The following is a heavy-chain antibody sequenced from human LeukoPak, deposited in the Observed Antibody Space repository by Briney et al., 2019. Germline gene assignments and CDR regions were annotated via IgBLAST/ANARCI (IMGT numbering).Heavy chain of an antibody. CDR1: GYTFTSYG. V-gene: IGHV1-18*01. D-gene: IGHD3-16*01. CDR2: ISAYNGNT. CDR3: ARDGDQPAGTFGGVTY. Sequence: ASVKVSCKASGYTFTSYGISWVRQAPGQGLEWMGWISAYNGNTNYAQKLQGRVTMTTDTSTSTAYTELRSLRSDDTAVYYCARDGDQPAGTFGGVTYWGQGTLVTVSS. J-gene: IGHJ4*02.